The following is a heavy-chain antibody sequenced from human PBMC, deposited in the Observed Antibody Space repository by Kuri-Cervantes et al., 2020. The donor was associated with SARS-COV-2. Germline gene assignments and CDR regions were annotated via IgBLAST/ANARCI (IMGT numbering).Heavy chain of an antibody. CDR1: GFTFSSYA. Sequence: ETLSLTCAASGFTFSSYAMSWVRQAPGKGLEWVSAISGSGGSTYYADSVKGRFTISRDNSKNTLYLQMNSLRAEDTAVYYCAKDQTYYDFWSGYFTELERRYYYYYGMDVWGQGTTVTVSS. CDR2: ISGSGGST. D-gene: IGHD3-3*01. J-gene: IGHJ6*02. V-gene: IGHV3-23*01. CDR3: AKDQTYYDFWSGYFTELERRYYYYYGMDV.